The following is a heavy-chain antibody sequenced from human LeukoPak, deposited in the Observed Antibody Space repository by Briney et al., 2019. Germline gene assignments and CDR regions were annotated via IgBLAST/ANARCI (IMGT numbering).Heavy chain of an antibody. CDR3: ARDPEYYYDSSGYYYGWFDP. CDR1: GYTFTSYA. J-gene: IGHJ5*02. Sequence: ASVKVSCEASGYTFTSYAMHWVRQAPGQRLEWMGWINAGNGNTKYSQKFQGRVTITRDTSASTAYMEPSSLRSEDTAVYYCARDPEYYYDSSGYYYGWFDPWGQGTLVTVSS. V-gene: IGHV1-3*01. CDR2: INAGNGNT. D-gene: IGHD3-22*01.